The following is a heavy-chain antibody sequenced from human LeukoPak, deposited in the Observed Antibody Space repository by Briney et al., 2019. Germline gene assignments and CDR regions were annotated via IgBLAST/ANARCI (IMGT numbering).Heavy chain of an antibody. CDR3: TRDRAFGGVDSFDI. J-gene: IGHJ3*02. CDR1: GYTFTGHY. D-gene: IGHD3-16*01. V-gene: IGHV1-2*02. CDR2: IHPNSGGT. Sequence: ASVKVSCKASGYTFTGHYINWVRQAPGQGLEWMGWIHPNSGGTKYAQKFQGRVTMTGDTSISTVYMEVSRLRSDDTAVYYCTRDRAFGGVDSFDIWGQGTLVTV.